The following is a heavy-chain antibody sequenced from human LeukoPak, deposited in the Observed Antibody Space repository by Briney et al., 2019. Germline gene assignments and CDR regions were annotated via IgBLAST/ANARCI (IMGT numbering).Heavy chain of an antibody. J-gene: IGHJ4*02. Sequence: SETLSLTCIVSGGSIRSSSYYWGWIRQPPGKGLEWIGSIYYSGSTYYNASLKSRGTISVDTSKNQFSLKLNSVTAADTAVYFCARRVVAVAGTGYFDYWGQGTLVTVSS. V-gene: IGHV4-39*01. CDR1: GGSIRSSSYY. CDR2: IYYSGST. D-gene: IGHD6-19*01. CDR3: ARRVVAVAGTGYFDY.